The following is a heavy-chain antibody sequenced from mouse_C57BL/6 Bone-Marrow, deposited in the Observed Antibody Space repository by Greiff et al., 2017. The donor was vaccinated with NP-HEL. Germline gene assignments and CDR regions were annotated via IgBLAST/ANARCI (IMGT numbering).Heavy chain of an antibody. Sequence: QVQLQQPGAELVKPGASVKLSCKASGYTFTSYWMHWVKQRPGQGLEWIGMIHPNSGSTNYNEKFKSKATLTVDKSSSTAYMQLSSLTSDDSAVYYCARSGDGYYGYYAMDYWGQGTSVTVSS. J-gene: IGHJ4*01. CDR2: IHPNSGST. D-gene: IGHD2-3*01. CDR1: GYTFTSYW. CDR3: ARSGDGYYGYYAMDY. V-gene: IGHV1-64*01.